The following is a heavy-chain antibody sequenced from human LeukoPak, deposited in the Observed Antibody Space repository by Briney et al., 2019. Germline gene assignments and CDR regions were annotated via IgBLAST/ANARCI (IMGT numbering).Heavy chain of an antibody. CDR1: GGTFSSYA. CDR3: ARDWAYYYDSSGYYPNWFDP. CDR2: IIPIFGTA. J-gene: IGHJ5*02. D-gene: IGHD3-22*01. V-gene: IGHV1-69*05. Sequence: SVKVSCKASGGTFSSYAISWVRQAPGQGLEWMGGIIPIFGTANYAQKFQGRVTITTDESTSTAYMELSSLRSEDTAMYYCARDWAYYYDSSGYYPNWFDPWGQGTLVTVSP.